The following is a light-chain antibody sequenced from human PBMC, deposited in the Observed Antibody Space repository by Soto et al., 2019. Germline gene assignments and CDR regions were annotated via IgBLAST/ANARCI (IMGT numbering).Light chain of an antibody. CDR3: QQSYSTPQT. J-gene: IGKJ1*01. V-gene: IGKV1-39*01. Sequence: DIQMTQSPSSLSASVGDRVTITFRASQSISSYLNWYQQKPGKAPKLLIYAASSLQSGVPSRSSGSGSGTDFTLTISSLQPEDFATYYCQQSYSTPQTFGQGTKVDIK. CDR1: QSISSY. CDR2: AAS.